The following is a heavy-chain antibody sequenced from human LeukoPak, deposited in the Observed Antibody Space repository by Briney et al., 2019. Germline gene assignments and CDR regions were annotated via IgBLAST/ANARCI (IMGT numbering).Heavy chain of an antibody. D-gene: IGHD1-14*01. V-gene: IGHV3-30*12. CDR1: GFTFSNYA. CDR3: ARDARNYYFDY. Sequence: PGGSLRLSCEASGFTFSNYAMHWVRQAPGKGLEWVAFIFYDGSEKGFADSVKGRFTISRDNSKNTLYLQMNSLRAEDTAVYYCARDARNYYFDYWGQGTLVTVSS. J-gene: IGHJ4*02. CDR2: IFYDGSEK.